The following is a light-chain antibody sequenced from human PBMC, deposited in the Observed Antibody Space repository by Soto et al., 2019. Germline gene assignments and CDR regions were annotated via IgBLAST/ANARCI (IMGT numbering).Light chain of an antibody. J-gene: IGKJ2*01. CDR3: MQGTHWPPLYT. Sequence: VVMTQSPLSLPVTLGQPASISCRSSQSLVYSDGNTYLNWFQQRPGQSPRRLIYKVSNRDSGVPDRFSGSGSGTDFTLKISRVDAEDVGVYYCMQGTHWPPLYTFGQGTKLEIK. CDR1: QSLVYSDGNTY. V-gene: IGKV2-30*01. CDR2: KVS.